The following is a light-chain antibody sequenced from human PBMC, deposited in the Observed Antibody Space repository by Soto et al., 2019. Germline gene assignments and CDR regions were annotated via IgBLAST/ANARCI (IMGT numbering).Light chain of an antibody. V-gene: IGKV3-20*01. CDR2: GAS. CDR1: QSVCSRC. CDR3: QHYGTTPWT. Sequence: ETVLTQSPGTLSLSPGERVTLSCRASQSVCSRCLAWYQQKPGQSPRLLIYGASRRATGIPDRFSGSGSGTDFTLTISRLEPEDFAVYYCQHYGTTPWTFGQGTKVGIK. J-gene: IGKJ1*01.